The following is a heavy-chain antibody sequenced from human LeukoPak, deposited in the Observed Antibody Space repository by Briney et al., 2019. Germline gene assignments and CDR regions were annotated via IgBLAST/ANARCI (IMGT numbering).Heavy chain of an antibody. CDR1: GGSFSGYY. CDR2: INHSGST. J-gene: IGHJ4*02. CDR3: ARKVGDYVWGSSTYYFDY. D-gene: IGHD3-16*01. V-gene: IGHV4-34*01. Sequence: PSETLSLTCAVYGGSFSGYYWSWIRQPPGKGLEWIGEINHSGSTNYNPSLKSRVTISVDTSKNQFSLKLSSVTAADTAEYYCARKVGDYVWGSSTYYFDYWGQGTLVTVSS.